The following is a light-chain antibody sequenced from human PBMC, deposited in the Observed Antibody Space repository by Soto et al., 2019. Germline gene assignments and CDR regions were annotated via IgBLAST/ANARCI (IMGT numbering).Light chain of an antibody. Sequence: EIVLTQSPGTLSLSPGERATLSCRASQNVDSNYLAWYQQKPGQAPRIIIFGASGRATGSPDRFSGSGSGTDFTLTISRLEPEDFAVYYCQQYGSLSWTFGQGTKVEIK. CDR1: QNVDSNY. J-gene: IGKJ1*01. CDR3: QQYGSLSWT. V-gene: IGKV3-20*01. CDR2: GAS.